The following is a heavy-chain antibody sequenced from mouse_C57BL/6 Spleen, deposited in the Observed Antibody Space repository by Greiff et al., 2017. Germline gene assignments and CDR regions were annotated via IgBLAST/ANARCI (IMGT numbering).Heavy chain of an antibody. CDR2: INPSSGYT. CDR1: GYTFTSYP. J-gene: IGHJ2*01. V-gene: IGHV1-4*01. Sequence: QVQLQQSGAELARPGASVKMSCKASGYTFTSYPIHWVKQRPGKGLEWIVNINPSSGYTKYNQKFKDKATLTAEKSSSTAYMQLSSLTSEDSAVYYCARNGYYDYFDYWGQGTTLTVSS. D-gene: IGHD2-3*01. CDR3: ARNGYYDYFDY.